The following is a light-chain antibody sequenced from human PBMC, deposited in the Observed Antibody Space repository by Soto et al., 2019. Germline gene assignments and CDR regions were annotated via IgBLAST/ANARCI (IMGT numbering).Light chain of an antibody. Sequence: DVVLTQSPLSLPVTPGEPASISCRSNQSLLHSLGYNYLDWYLQKPGQPPQLLIYLASDRASGVPDRFIGSGSGTEFTLTITSVKAEDVGMYYCMQAMQPPYSFGGGPRWEIK. CDR2: LAS. J-gene: IGKJ4*01. V-gene: IGKV2-28*01. CDR3: MQAMQPPYS. CDR1: QSLLHSLGYNY.